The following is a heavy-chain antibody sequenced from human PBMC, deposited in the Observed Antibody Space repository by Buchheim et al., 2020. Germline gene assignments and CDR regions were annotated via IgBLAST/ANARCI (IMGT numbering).Heavy chain of an antibody. CDR1: GGPISSSSYY. CDR3: ARTSYSGSYYQEY. CDR2: IYYSGRT. D-gene: IGHD1-26*01. Sequence: QLQLQESGPGLVKPSETLSLTCTVSGGPISSSSYYWGWIRQPPGKGLEWIGSIYYSGRTYYNPSLKSRVTISVEPSQNQTSLKRSSVTAADTAVYYCARTSYSGSYYQEYWGQGTL. V-gene: IGHV4-39*07. J-gene: IGHJ4*02.